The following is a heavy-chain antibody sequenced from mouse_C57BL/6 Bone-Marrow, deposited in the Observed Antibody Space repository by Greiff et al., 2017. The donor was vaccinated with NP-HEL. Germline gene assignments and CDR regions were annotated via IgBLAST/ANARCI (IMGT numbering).Heavy chain of an antibody. CDR3: TTGTVVATSYYFDY. D-gene: IGHD1-1*01. CDR1: GFNIKDDY. CDR2: IDPENGDT. Sequence: EVQLQESGAELVRPGASVKLSCTASGFNIKDDYMHWVKQRPEQGLEWIGWIDPENGDTEYASKFQGKATITADTSSNTAYLQLSSLTSEDTAVYYCTTGTVVATSYYFDYWGQGTTLTVSS. V-gene: IGHV14-4*01. J-gene: IGHJ2*01.